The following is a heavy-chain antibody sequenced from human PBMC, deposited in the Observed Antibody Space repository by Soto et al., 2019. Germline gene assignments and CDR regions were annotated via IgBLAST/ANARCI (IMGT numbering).Heavy chain of an antibody. V-gene: IGHV1-69*12. CDR3: AREGHRDGYKLGCFDY. CDR1: GGTFSSYA. D-gene: IGHD5-18*01. CDR2: IIPIFGTA. Sequence: QVQLVQSGAEVKKPGSSVKVSCKASGGTFSSYAISWVRQAPGQGLEWMGGIIPIFGTANYAQKFQGRVTITADESTSTDYMELSSLRSEDTAVYYCAREGHRDGYKLGCFDYWGQGTLVTVSS. J-gene: IGHJ4*02.